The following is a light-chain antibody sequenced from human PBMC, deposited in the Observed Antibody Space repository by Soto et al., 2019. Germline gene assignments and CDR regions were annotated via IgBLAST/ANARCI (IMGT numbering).Light chain of an antibody. CDR3: QQYGSSPWT. V-gene: IGKV3-20*01. CDR1: QSVSSNY. J-gene: IGKJ1*01. CDR2: GAS. Sequence: EIVLTQSPGTLSLSPGERATLSCRACQSVSSNYLAWYQQKPGQAPRPLIYGASSRATGIPDRFSGSGAGTDFTLTISRLESEDFAVYYCQQYGSSPWTFGQGTKVDIK.